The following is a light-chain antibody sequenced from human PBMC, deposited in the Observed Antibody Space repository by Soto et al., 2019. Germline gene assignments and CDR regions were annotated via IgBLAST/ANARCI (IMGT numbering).Light chain of an antibody. CDR1: QSVTSY. Sequence: EIVLTQSPGTLSLSPGERGTLSCRAIQSVTSYLAWYQQKPGQAPRLLIYGASSRATGIPDRFSGSGSGTDVTLTISRLEPEDFAVYYCQQYCSSPPLTFGGGTKVEIK. J-gene: IGKJ4*01. CDR2: GAS. V-gene: IGKV3-20*01. CDR3: QQYCSSPPLT.